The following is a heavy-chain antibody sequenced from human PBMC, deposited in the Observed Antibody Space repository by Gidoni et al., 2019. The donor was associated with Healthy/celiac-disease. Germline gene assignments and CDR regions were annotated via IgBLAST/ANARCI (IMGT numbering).Heavy chain of an antibody. CDR3: ARSPYDYIWGSYRPHYYGMDV. J-gene: IGHJ6*02. Sequence: EVQLVQSGAEVKKPGESLKISCKGSGYSFTSYWIGWVRQMPGKGLEWLGIIYPGNSDTRYIPSFQGQFTISADKSISTAYLQWSSLKASDTAMYYCARSPYDYIWGSYRPHYYGMDVWGQGTTVTVSS. V-gene: IGHV5-51*01. CDR2: IYPGNSDT. D-gene: IGHD3-16*02. CDR1: GYSFTSYW.